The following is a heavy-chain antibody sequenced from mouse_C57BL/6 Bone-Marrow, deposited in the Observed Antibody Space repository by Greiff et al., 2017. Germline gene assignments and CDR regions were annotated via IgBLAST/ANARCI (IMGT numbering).Heavy chain of an antibody. CDR2: IHPNRGST. V-gene: IGHV1-64*01. J-gene: IGHJ3*01. Sequence: QVHVKQPGAELVKPGASVKLSCKASGYTFTSYWMHWVKQRPGQGLEWIGMIHPNRGSTNYNEKFKSKATLTVDISSSTAYMQLSSLTSEDSAVYYCEKRARWLGGFAYWGQGTLVTVSA. CDR3: EKRARWLGGFAY. D-gene: IGHD2-3*01. CDR1: GYTFTSYW.